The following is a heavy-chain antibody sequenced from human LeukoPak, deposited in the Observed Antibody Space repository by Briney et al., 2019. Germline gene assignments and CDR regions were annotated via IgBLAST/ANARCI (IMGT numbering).Heavy chain of an antibody. D-gene: IGHD1-14*01. V-gene: IGHV4-30-4*01. CDR1: GGSISSGDYY. CDR2: IYNSGSA. CDR3: ARGRVGTLGY. J-gene: IGHJ4*02. Sequence: PSETLSLTCTVSGGSISSGDYYWSWIRQPPGKGLEWIGYIYNSGSAYYNPSLKSRVTISVDTSKNQFTLKVSSVTAADTAVYYCARGRVGTLGYWGQGTLVTVSS.